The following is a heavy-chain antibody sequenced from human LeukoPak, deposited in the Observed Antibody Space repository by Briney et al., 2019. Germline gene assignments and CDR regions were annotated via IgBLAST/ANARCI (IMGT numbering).Heavy chain of an antibody. D-gene: IGHD1-7*01. CDR1: GFTFSGYP. CDR3: ARVDWNYLYYYGMDV. V-gene: IGHV3-7*01. CDR2: IKQDGSEK. J-gene: IGHJ6*02. Sequence: SGGSLRLSCAASGFTFSGYPIHWVRQAPGKGLEWVANIKQDGSEKYYVDSVKGRFTISRDNAKNSLYLQMNSLRAEDTAVYYCARVDWNYLYYYGMDVWGQGTTVTVSS.